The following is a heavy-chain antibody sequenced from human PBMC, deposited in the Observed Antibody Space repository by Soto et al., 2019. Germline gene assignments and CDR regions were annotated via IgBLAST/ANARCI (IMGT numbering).Heavy chain of an antibody. CDR3: ASLSREFCGFGVCTLRSGGFDA. V-gene: IGHV4-39*01. D-gene: IGHD2-21*01. J-gene: IGHJ5*02. CDR2: IYFRGST. CDR1: GGSISSSSHY. Sequence: QLQLQESGPGVVKPSETLSLTCTVSGGSISSSSHYWGWIRQPPGKGLAWIGNIYFRGSTYYNSSLWSRLTIFVVTSKNQISLNLTSVTATDTAIYYCASLSREFCGFGVCTLRSGGFDAWGQGTLVTVSS.